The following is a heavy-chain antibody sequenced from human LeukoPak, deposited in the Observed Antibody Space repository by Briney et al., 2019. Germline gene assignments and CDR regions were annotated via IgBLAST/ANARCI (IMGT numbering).Heavy chain of an antibody. J-gene: IGHJ4*02. CDR1: GGTFSSYA. D-gene: IGHD4-11*01. Sequence: PVKVSCKASGGTFSSYAISWVRQAPGQGLEWMGRIIPILGIANYAQKFQGRVTITADKSTSTAYMELSSLRSEDTAVYYCARGYHDYSHYFVYWGQGTLVTVSS. CDR2: IIPILGIA. CDR3: ARGYHDYSHYFVY. V-gene: IGHV1-69*04.